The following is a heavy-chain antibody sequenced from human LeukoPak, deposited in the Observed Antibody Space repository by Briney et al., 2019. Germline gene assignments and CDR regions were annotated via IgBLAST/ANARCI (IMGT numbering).Heavy chain of an antibody. V-gene: IGHV1-18*01. Sequence: GAPVKVSCKASGYTFSNYAIGWVRQAPGQGLEWVGWIAAYNGNTNYAQKLQGRVTMTTDTSTSTAYMELRSLRSDDTAVYYCARGGSGWSRDYWGQGTLVTVSS. D-gene: IGHD6-19*01. CDR3: ARGGSGWSRDY. CDR1: GYTFSNYA. J-gene: IGHJ4*02. CDR2: IAAYNGNT.